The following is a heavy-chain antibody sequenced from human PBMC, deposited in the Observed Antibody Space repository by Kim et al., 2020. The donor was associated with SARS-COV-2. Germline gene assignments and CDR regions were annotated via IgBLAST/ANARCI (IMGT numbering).Heavy chain of an antibody. CDR2: ISVNNGNT. Sequence: ASVKVSCKASGYMFTTHGVTWVRQALGQELEWMGWISVNNGNTNYAQKFQDRVTLTADTSTTTVYMELRSLRSDDTAMYYCARDPESSSYYSPSDYWGQGTLVTVSS. CDR3: ARDPESSSYYSPSDY. D-gene: IGHD3-22*01. J-gene: IGHJ4*02. CDR1: GYMFTTHG. V-gene: IGHV1-18*01.